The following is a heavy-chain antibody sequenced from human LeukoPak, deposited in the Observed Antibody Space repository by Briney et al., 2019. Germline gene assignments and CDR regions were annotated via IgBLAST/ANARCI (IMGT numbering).Heavy chain of an antibody. CDR2: IYYSGST. D-gene: IGHD6-13*01. CDR1: GGSISSSSYY. V-gene: IGHV4-39*07. CDR3: ARGQYSSSWYRPPLDY. J-gene: IGHJ4*02. Sequence: SETLSLTCTVSGGSISSSSYYWGWIRQPPGKGLEWIGSIYYSGSTYYNPSLKSRVTISVDTSKNQFSLKLSSVTAADTAVYYCARGQYSSSWYRPPLDYWGQGTLVTVSS.